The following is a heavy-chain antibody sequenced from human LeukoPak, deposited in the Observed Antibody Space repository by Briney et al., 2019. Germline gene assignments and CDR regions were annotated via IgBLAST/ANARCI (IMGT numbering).Heavy chain of an antibody. CDR3: ARDSTYYYDSGSSGPHYFDN. CDR2: ISSGGTYE. V-gene: IGHV3-30*01. D-gene: IGHD3-10*01. CDR1: GFTFSTYA. J-gene: IGHJ4*02. Sequence: GGSLRLSCAASGFTFSTYAMSWVRRTPGKGLEWVSLISSGGTYEYYADSVKGRFTISRDNSKNTLYLQLNSLRAEDTAVYYCARDSTYYYDSGSSGPHYFDNWGQGTLVTVSS.